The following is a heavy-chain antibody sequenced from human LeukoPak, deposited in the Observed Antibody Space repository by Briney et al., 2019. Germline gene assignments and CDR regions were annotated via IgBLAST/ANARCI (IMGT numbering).Heavy chain of an antibody. V-gene: IGHV3-53*01. CDR3: ARDRVAGSMWDYFDY. J-gene: IGHJ4*02. Sequence: GGSLRLSCAASGFTFSSYAMSWVRQAPGKGLEWVSVIYSGGSTYCADSVKGRFTISRDNSKNTLYLQMNSLRAEDTAVYYCARDRVAGSMWDYFDYWGQGTLVTVSS. CDR2: IYSGGST. D-gene: IGHD6-19*01. CDR1: GFTFSSYA.